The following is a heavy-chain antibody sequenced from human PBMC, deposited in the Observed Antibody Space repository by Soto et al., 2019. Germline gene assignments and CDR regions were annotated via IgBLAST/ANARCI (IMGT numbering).Heavy chain of an antibody. CDR3: ARHDGDYARDYYYYYYMDV. CDR2: IYYSGST. D-gene: IGHD4-17*01. V-gene: IGHV4-39*01. J-gene: IGHJ6*03. CDR1: GGTFSSYC. Sequence: SETLCLTCAVFGGTFSSYCWGWIRQPPGKGLEWIGSIYYSGSTYYNPPLKSRVTISVDTSKNQFSLKLSSVTAADTAVYYCARHDGDYARDYYYYYYMDVWGKGTTVTVSS.